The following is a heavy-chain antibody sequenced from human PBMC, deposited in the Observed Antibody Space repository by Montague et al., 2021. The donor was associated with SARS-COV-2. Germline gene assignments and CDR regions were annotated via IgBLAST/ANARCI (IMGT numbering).Heavy chain of an antibody. CDR1: GGSFSGYY. V-gene: IGHV4-34*01. Sequence: SQTLSLTCAVYGGSFSGYYWSWIRQPPGKGLEWIGEINHSGSTNYNPSLKSRVTISVDTSKNQFSLKLSSVTAADTAVYYCARKTRGWVSRPPYKYDFDYWGQGTLVTVSS. CDR2: INHSGST. J-gene: IGHJ4*02. CDR3: ARKTRGWVSRPPYKYDFDY. D-gene: IGHD6-13*01.